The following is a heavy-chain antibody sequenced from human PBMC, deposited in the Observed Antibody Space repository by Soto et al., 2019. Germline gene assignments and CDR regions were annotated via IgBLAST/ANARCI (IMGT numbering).Heavy chain of an antibody. V-gene: IGHV3-23*01. CDR3: AKVPPRARPGLPPPDY. CDR1: GFTFSSYA. Sequence: EVQLLESGGGLVQPGGSLRLSCAASGFTFSSYAMSWVRQAPGKGLEWVLAISGSGGSTYYADSVKGRFTISRDNSKNTLYLQMNSLRAEDTAVYYCAKVPPRARPGLPPPDYWGQGTLVTVSS. J-gene: IGHJ4*02. CDR2: ISGSGGST.